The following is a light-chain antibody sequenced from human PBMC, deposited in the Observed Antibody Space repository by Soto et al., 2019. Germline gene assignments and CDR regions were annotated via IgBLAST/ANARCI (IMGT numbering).Light chain of an antibody. CDR3: SSYTSSSTHVV. V-gene: IGLV2-14*01. Sequence: QSALTQPASVSGSPGQSITISCTGTSSDVGGYNYVSWYQQHPGKAPKLMIYDVSNRPSGVSNRFSGSKSGNTASLTISGLQSEDEADYYSSSYTSSSTHVVFGGGTKVTVL. CDR2: DVS. CDR1: SSDVGGYNY. J-gene: IGLJ2*01.